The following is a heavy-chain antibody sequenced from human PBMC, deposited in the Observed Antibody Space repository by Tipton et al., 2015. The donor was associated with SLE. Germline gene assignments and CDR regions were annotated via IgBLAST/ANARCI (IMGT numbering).Heavy chain of an antibody. J-gene: IGHJ4*02. CDR1: GFTVSSNY. CDR3: ARDYSPEAYFDY. D-gene: IGHD6-13*01. V-gene: IGHV3-53*05. Sequence: SLRLSCAASGFTVSSNYMSWVRQAPGKGLEWVSVIYSGGSTYYADSVKGRFTISRDNSKNTLYLQMNSLRAEDTAVYYCARDYSPEAYFDYWGQGTLVTVSS. CDR2: IYSGGST.